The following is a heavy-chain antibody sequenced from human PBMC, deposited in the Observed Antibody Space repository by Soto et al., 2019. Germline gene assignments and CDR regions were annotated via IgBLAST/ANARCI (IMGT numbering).Heavy chain of an antibody. CDR1: GFTFSSYA. V-gene: IGHV3-30-3*01. CDR2: ISYDGSNK. D-gene: IGHD1-26*01. CDR3: TTLYTSGY. J-gene: IGHJ4*02. Sequence: QVQLVESGGGVVQPGRSLRLSCAASGFTFSSYAMHWVRQAPGKGLEWVAVISYDGSNKYYADSVKGRFTISRDNSKNTLYLQMNSLRTEDTAVYYCTTLYTSGYWGQGTLVTVSS.